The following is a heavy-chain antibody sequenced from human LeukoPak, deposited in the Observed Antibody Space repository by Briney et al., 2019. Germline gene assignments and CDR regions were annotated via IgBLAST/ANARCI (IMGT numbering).Heavy chain of an antibody. CDR1: GGSISSSNW. V-gene: IGHV4-4*02. CDR3: ARDSSSSWYGEYYYYGMDV. D-gene: IGHD6-13*01. Sequence: SGTLSLTCAVSGGSISSSNWWSWVRQPPGKGLEWIGEIYHSGSTNYNPSLKSRVTISVDTSKNQFSLKLSSVTAADTAVYYCARDSSSSWYGEYYYYGMDVWGKGTTVTVSS. CDR2: IYHSGST. J-gene: IGHJ6*04.